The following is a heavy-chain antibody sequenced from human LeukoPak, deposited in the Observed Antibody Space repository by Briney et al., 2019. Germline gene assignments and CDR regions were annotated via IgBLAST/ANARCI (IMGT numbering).Heavy chain of an antibody. CDR3: AKFGNYYDSSGYLY. CDR2: ISGSGGST. Sequence: GGSLRLSCAASGFTFSSYAMSWVRQAPGKGLEWVSAISGSGGSTYYADSVKGRFTISRDNSKNTLYLQMNSLRAEDTAVYYCAKFGNYYDSSGYLYWGQGTLVTVS. V-gene: IGHV3-23*01. D-gene: IGHD3-22*01. J-gene: IGHJ4*02. CDR1: GFTFSSYA.